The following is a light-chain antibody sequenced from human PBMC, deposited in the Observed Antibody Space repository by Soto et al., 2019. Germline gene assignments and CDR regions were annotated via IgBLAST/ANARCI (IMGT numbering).Light chain of an antibody. V-gene: IGKV3-20*01. CDR3: QQYGSSPPIT. CDR1: QSVSSSY. J-gene: IGKJ5*01. CDR2: GAS. Sequence: EIMSMQSPGTLSLSHGERATLSCSASQSVSSSYLAWYQQKPGQAPRLLIYGASSRATGIPDRFSGSGSGTDFTLTISRLEPEDFAVYYCQQYGSSPPITFGQGTRLEIK.